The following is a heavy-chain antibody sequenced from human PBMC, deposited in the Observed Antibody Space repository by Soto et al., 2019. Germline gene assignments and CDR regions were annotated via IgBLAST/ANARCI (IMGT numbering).Heavy chain of an antibody. CDR2: ISYTGSA. J-gene: IGHJ4*02. Sequence: LSLTCTVSGGSIGSSVYFWSWIRQPPGKGLEWIGFISYTGSAYYNPSLKSRAAISVDTSKNQFSLKLTSVTAADAAVYYCATMGATAGSYYFEYWGQGALVTVSS. V-gene: IGHV4-30-4*01. CDR1: GGSIGSSVYF. D-gene: IGHD1-26*01. CDR3: ATMGATAGSYYFEY.